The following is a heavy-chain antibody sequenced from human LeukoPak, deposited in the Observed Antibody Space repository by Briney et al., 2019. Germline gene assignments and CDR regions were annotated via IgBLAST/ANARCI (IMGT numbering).Heavy chain of an antibody. V-gene: IGHV4-34*01. CDR3: ARDLEVTGTFFDY. D-gene: IGHD2-21*02. J-gene: IGHJ4*02. CDR1: DGSFSGYN. CDR2: INNSGST. Sequence: SETLSLTCCVYDGSFSGYNWGWIRQPPGKGLEWIGEINNSGSTKYNPSLKSRLTISVDTFKSQFSLKLSSVTAADTAVYHCARDLEVTGTFFDYWGQGTLVTVSS.